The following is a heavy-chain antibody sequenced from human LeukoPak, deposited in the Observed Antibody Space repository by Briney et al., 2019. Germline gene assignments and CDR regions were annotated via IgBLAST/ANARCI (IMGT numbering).Heavy chain of an antibody. CDR2: LSYDGSNK. D-gene: IGHD2-15*01. V-gene: IGHV3-30*04. CDR1: GFTFSSYA. CDR3: ARDWRWLTYFDY. Sequence: PGGSLRLSCAASGFTFSSYAMHWVRQAPGKGLEWVAVLSYDGSNKYYADSVKGRFTISRDNSKNTLYLQMNSLRAEDTAVYYCARDWRWLTYFDYWGQGTLVTVSS. J-gene: IGHJ4*02.